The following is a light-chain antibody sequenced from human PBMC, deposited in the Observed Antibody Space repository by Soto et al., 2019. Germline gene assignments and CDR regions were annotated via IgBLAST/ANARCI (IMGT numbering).Light chain of an antibody. CDR2: DVS. CDR3: CSCAGRDTLYV. CDR1: SSDVGGYNY. Sequence: QSALTQPRSVSGSPGQSVTISCTGTSSDVGGYNYVSWYQQHPGKAPKLMIYDVSKRPSGVPDRFSGSKSGNAASLTISGLQAEDEADYYCCSCAGRDTLYVFGGGTKLTVL. V-gene: IGLV2-11*01. J-gene: IGLJ1*01.